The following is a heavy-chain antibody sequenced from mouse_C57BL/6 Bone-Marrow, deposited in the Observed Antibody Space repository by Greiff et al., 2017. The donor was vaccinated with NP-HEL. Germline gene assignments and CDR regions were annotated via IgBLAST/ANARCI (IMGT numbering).Heavy chain of an antibody. Sequence: VKLVESGAELVKPGASVKISCKASGYAFSSYWMNWVKQRPGKGLEWIGQIYPGDGDTNYNGKFKGKATLTADKSSSTAYMQLSSLTSEDSAVYFCARWSYYGSSLYWYFDVWGTGTTVTVSS. CDR1: GYAFSSYW. CDR2: IYPGDGDT. CDR3: ARWSYYGSSLYWYFDV. D-gene: IGHD1-1*01. V-gene: IGHV1-80*01. J-gene: IGHJ1*03.